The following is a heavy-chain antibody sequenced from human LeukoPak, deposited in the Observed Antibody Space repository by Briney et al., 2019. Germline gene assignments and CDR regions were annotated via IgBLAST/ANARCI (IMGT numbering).Heavy chain of an antibody. CDR3: ARDLGSSPLNYYYYGMDV. D-gene: IGHD6-13*01. V-gene: IGHV4-59*11. CDR1: GGSISSHY. CDR2: IYYSGST. J-gene: IGHJ6*02. Sequence: ESSETLSLTCTVFGGSISSHYWGWIRQPPGKGLEWIGYIYYSGSTKYNPSLKSRVTISVDTSKNQFSLKLSSVTAADTAVYYCARDLGSSPLNYYYYGMDVWGQGTTVTVSS.